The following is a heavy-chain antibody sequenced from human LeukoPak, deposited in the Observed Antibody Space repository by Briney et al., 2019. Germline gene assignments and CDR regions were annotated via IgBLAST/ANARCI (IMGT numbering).Heavy chain of an antibody. V-gene: IGHV4-4*07. Sequence: SETLSLTCTVSGGSISSYYWSWIRQPAGKGLEWIGRIYTSGSTNYSPSLESRVTISVDTSKNQFSLKLSSVTAADTAVYYCAREGAVGVITLDDAFDIWGQGTMVTVSS. CDR1: GGSISSYY. CDR2: IYTSGST. CDR3: AREGAVGVITLDDAFDI. J-gene: IGHJ3*02. D-gene: IGHD3-16*02.